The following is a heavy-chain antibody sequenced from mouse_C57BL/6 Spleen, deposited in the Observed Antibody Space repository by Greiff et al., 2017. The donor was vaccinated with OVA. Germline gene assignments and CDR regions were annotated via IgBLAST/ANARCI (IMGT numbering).Heavy chain of an antibody. D-gene: IGHD2-5*01. CDR3: ARMKAYYSKGSFFDY. J-gene: IGHJ2*01. CDR1: GFSLSTFGMG. CDR2: IWWDDDK. Sequence: QVQLKESGPGILQPSQTLSLTCSFSGFSLSTFGMGVGWIRQPSGKGLEWLAHIWWDDDKYYNPALKSRLTISKDTSKNQVFLKIANVDTADTATYYCARMKAYYSKGSFFDYWGQGTTLTVSS. V-gene: IGHV8-8*01.